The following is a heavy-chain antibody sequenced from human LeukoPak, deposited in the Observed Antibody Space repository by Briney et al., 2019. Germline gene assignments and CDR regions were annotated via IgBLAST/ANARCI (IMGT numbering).Heavy chain of an antibody. CDR3: ARGAYYYGSATFDY. Sequence: SETLSLTCTVSGGSISSSSYYWGWIRQPPGKGLEWIGSIYYSGSTYYNPSLKSRVTISVDTSKNQFSLKLSSVTAADTAVYYCARGAYYYGSATFDYWGQGTLVTVSS. J-gene: IGHJ4*02. CDR2: IYYSGST. CDR1: GGSISSSSYY. D-gene: IGHD3-10*01. V-gene: IGHV4-39*07.